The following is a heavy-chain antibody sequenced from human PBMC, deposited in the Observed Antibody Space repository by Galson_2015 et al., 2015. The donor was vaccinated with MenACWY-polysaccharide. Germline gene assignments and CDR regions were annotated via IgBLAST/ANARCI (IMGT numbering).Heavy chain of an antibody. D-gene: IGHD5-18*01. CDR3: ARVGYSNDFDY. Sequence: SVKVSCKASGYSFTSSDINWVRQASGHGLEWMGWMNHKTGDAGFAQKFQGRVTMTRDTSISTAYMELSSLTSEDTAVYYCARVGYSNDFDYWGQGTLVTVSS. CDR2: MNHKTGDA. J-gene: IGHJ4*02. CDR1: GYSFTSSD. V-gene: IGHV1-8*01.